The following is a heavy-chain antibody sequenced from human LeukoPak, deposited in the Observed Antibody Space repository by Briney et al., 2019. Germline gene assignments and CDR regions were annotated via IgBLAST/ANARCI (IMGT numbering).Heavy chain of an antibody. D-gene: IGHD4-23*01. Sequence: ASVKVSCKASGYTFTGYYMHCVRQAPGQGLEWMGRINPNSGGTNYAQKFQGRVTMTRDTSISTAYMELSRLRPDDTAVYYCARGGNRRGYDAFDIWGQGTMVTVSS. J-gene: IGHJ3*02. V-gene: IGHV1-2*06. CDR1: GYTFTGYY. CDR3: ARGGNRRGYDAFDI. CDR2: INPNSGGT.